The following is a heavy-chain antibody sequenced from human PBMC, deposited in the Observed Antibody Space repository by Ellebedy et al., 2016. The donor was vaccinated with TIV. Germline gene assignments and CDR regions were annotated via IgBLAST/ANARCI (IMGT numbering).Heavy chain of an antibody. CDR3: ARFPYYDVKSFQPGFDC. CDR1: DYSVITNSYL. CDR2: ASYSGNA. V-gene: IGHV4-39*01. J-gene: IGHJ4*02. Sequence: SETLSLTXTVSDYSVITNSYLWAWIRQPPGKGLEWIGSASYSGNAYYNSSLKSRVTISVDTSKNQFSLNLNSVTAADTAVYYCARFPYYDVKSFQPGFDCWGQGTLVIVSS. D-gene: IGHD1-26*01.